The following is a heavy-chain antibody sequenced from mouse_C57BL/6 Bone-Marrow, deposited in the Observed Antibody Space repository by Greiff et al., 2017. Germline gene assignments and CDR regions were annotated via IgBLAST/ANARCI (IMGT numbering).Heavy chain of an antibody. CDR2: ISDGGGYT. Sequence: EVQLLESGGGLVKPGGSLKFSCAASGFTFSGYAMSWVRQTPEKRLAWVATISDGGGYTYYPDNVKGRFTISREKSKNNLYLQMGDLKAEDTAMYYCARAPAWFAYWGQGTLVTVSA. J-gene: IGHJ3*01. V-gene: IGHV5-4*01. CDR1: GFTFSGYA. CDR3: ARAPAWFAY.